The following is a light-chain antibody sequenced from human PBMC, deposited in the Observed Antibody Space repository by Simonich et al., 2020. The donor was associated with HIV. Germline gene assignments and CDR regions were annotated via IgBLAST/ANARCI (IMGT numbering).Light chain of an antibody. CDR3: QQYYSGRWT. CDR2: GSS. CDR1: KSVSSN. J-gene: IGKJ1*01. Sequence: EIVMTQSPATLSVSPGERATLSCRASKSVSSNLAWYQQKPGQAPRLLIYGSSTRANGIPARFRGSGSGTELTLTISSLQSEDVAVYYCQQYYSGRWTFGQGTKVEIK. V-gene: IGKV3-15*01.